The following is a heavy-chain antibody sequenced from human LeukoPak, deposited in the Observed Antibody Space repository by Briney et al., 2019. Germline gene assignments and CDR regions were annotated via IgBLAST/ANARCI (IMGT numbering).Heavy chain of an antibody. J-gene: IGHJ4*02. D-gene: IGHD3-9*01. CDR2: ISSSSSYI. CDR1: GFTFSSYS. CDR3: ARDRGLYDILTGYLDY. V-gene: IGHV3-21*01. Sequence: GGSLRLSCAASGFTFSSYSMNWVRQAPGKGLEWVSSISSSSSYIYYADSVKGRFTISRDNAKNSLYLQMNSLRAEDTAVYYCARDRGLYDILTGYLDYWGQGTLVTVSS.